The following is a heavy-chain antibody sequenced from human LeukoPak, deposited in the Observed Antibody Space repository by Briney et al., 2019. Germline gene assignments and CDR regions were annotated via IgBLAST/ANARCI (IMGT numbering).Heavy chain of an antibody. V-gene: IGHV3-13*01. J-gene: IGHJ4*02. Sequence: GGSLRLSCAASGFTFIDYDMHWVRQVIGKGLEWVSAIGIRGDTHYSGSVKGRFTISRENAESSLYLQMNSLRAEDTAVYYCAKSHDRSGYSLDHWGQGTLVTVSS. CDR3: AKSHDRSGYSLDH. D-gene: IGHD3-22*01. CDR1: GFTFIDYD. CDR2: IGIRGDT.